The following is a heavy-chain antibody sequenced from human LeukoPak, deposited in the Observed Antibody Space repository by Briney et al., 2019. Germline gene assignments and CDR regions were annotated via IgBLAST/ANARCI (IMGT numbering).Heavy chain of an antibody. D-gene: IGHD3-10*01. J-gene: IGHJ5*02. CDR3: ARSFSGSYYNVGLDWFDP. V-gene: IGHV4-31*03. Sequence: SQTLSLTCTVSGGSNSSGGYYWSWIRQHPGKGLEWIGYIYYSGSTYYNPSLKSRVTISVDTSKNQFSLKLSSVTAADTAVYYCARSFSGSYYNVGLDWFDPWGQGTLVTVSS. CDR2: IYYSGST. CDR1: GGSNSSGGYY.